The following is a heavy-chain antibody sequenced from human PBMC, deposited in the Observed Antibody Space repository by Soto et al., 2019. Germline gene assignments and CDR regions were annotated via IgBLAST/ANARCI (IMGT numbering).Heavy chain of an antibody. CDR2: IYSGGST. Sequence: GGSLRLSCAASGFTVSSNYMSWVRQAPGKGLEWVSVIYSGGSTYYADSVKGRFTISRHNSKNTLYLQMNSLRAEDTAVYYCARDPPEDYYDMDVWGKGTTVTVSS. CDR1: GFTVSSNY. J-gene: IGHJ6*03. V-gene: IGHV3-53*04. CDR3: ARDPPEDYYDMDV.